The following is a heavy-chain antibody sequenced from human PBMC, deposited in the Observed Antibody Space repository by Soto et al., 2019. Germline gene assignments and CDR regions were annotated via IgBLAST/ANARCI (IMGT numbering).Heavy chain of an antibody. CDR2: IWYDGSNK. V-gene: IGHV3-33*01. Sequence: QVQLVESGGGVVQPGRSLRLSCAASGFTFSSYGMHWVRKAPGKGLGWVAVIWYDGSNKYYADSVKGRFTISRDNSKNTLYLQMNSLRAEDTAVYYWARAGSGASSFCDYWGQGTLVTVSS. CDR3: ARAGSGASSFCDY. J-gene: IGHJ4*02. D-gene: IGHD6-19*01. CDR1: GFTFSSYG.